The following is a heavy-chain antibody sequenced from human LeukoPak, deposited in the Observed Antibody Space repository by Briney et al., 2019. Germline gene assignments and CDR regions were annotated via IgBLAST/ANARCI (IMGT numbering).Heavy chain of an antibody. CDR1: GGSFSGYY. CDR3: ARQRCNWNLRYYYYYMDV. V-gene: IGHV4-34*01. D-gene: IGHD1-20*01. CDR2: INHSGST. J-gene: IGHJ6*03. Sequence: SETLSLTCAVSGGSFSGYYWSWIRQPPGKGLEWIGEINHSGSTNYNPSLKSRVTISVDTSKNQFSLKLSSVTAADTAVYYCARQRCNWNLRYYYYYMDVWGKGTTVTVSS.